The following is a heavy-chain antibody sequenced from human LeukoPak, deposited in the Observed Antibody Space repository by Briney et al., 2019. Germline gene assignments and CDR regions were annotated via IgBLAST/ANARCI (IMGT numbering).Heavy chain of an antibody. J-gene: IGHJ4*02. Sequence: SETLSLTCTVSGGSISSYYWSWIRQPPGKGLEWIGYIYYSGSTNYNPPLKSRVTISVDTSKNQFSLKLSSVTAADTAVYYCARDKRTIFGVVITYFDYWGQGTLVTVSS. CDR2: IYYSGST. CDR1: GGSISSYY. V-gene: IGHV4-59*01. CDR3: ARDKRTIFGVVITYFDY. D-gene: IGHD3-3*01.